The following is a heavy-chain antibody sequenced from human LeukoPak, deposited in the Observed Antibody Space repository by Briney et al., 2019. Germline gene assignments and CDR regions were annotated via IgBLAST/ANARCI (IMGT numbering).Heavy chain of an antibody. CDR3: ARHGPPPHYDSSGTFDY. D-gene: IGHD3-22*01. J-gene: IGHJ4*02. Sequence: SGTLSLTCTVSGGSISSYYWSWIRQPPGKGLEWIGYIYYSGSTNYNPSLKSRVTISVDTSKNQFSLKLSSVTAADTAVYYCARHGPPPHYDSSGTFDYWGQGTLVTVSS. CDR1: GGSISSYY. CDR2: IYYSGST. V-gene: IGHV4-59*08.